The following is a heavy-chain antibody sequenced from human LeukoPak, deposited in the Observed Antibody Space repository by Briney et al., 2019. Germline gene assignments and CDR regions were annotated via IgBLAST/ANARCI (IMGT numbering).Heavy chain of an antibody. CDR2: INHSGST. D-gene: IGHD3-22*01. Sequence: PSETLSLTCAVYGGSFSGYYWCWIRQPPGKGLEWIGEINHSGSTNYNPSLKSRVPTPVDTSKNQFSLKLSSVSAADTAVYYWARPVEYYDRSGDSFDPWGQGTLVTVSS. V-gene: IGHV4-34*01. CDR1: GGSFSGYY. J-gene: IGHJ5*02. CDR3: ARPVEYYDRSGDSFDP.